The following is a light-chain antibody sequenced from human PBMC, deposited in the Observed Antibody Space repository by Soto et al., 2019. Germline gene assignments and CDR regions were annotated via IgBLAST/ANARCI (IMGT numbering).Light chain of an antibody. CDR1: LSVSSY. V-gene: IGKV3-11*02. J-gene: IGKJ1*01. Sequence: EIVLTQSQATLSLSPGDKATLSCRASLSVSSYLAWYQQKPGQAPRLLMYDASIRATGIPARFSGTGSERDFTLTITSLEPEDVAVYYCQQRSNWPWTFGQGTKVEIK. CDR2: DAS. CDR3: QQRSNWPWT.